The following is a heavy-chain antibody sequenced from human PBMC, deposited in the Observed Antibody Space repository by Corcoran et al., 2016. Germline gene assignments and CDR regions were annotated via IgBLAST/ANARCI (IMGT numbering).Heavy chain of an antibody. V-gene: IGHV3-53*01. J-gene: IGHJ4*02. CDR3: AREETAVAGAFDY. Sequence: EVQLVESGGGLIQPGGSLRLSCAASGFTVSSNYMSWVRQAPGKGLEWVSVIYSGGSTYYADSVKGRFTISRDNSKNTLYLQMNRLRAEDTAVYYCAREETAVAGAFDYWGQGTLVTVSS. CDR2: IYSGGST. CDR1: GFTVSSNY. D-gene: IGHD6-19*01.